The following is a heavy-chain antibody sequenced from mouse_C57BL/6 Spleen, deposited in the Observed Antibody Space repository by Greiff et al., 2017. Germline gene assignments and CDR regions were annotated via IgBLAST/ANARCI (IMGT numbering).Heavy chain of an antibody. CDR1: GYTFTSYW. D-gene: IGHD1-1*01. V-gene: IGHV1-64*01. Sequence: QVQLQQPGAELVKPGASVKLSCKASGYTFTSYWMHWVKQRPGQGLEWIGMIHPNSGSTNYNEKFKSKATLTVDKSSSTAYMQLSSLTSEDSAVYDCARKDYGSSYFDYWGQGTTLTVSS. CDR3: ARKDYGSSYFDY. J-gene: IGHJ2*01. CDR2: IHPNSGST.